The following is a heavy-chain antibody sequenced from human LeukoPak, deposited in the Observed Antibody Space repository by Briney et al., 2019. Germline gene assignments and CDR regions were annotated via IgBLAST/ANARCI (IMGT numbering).Heavy chain of an antibody. Sequence: ASVKVSSMASGYTFTVYYMHWVRPAPGQGLGWMGWINPNSGGTNYAQKFQGWVTMTRDRSISTAYIELSRLRSDDTAVYYCARLGTAMSADYWGERTLVTVPT. CDR3: ARLGTAMSADY. J-gene: IGHJ4*02. CDR2: INPNSGGT. V-gene: IGHV1-2*04. CDR1: GYTFTVYY. D-gene: IGHD5-18*01.